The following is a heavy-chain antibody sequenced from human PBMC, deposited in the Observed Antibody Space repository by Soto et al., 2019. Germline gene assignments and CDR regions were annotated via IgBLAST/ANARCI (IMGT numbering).Heavy chain of an antibody. V-gene: IGHV1-18*01. CDR2: ISAYNGNT. CDR1: GYTFTSYG. Sequence: ASVKVSCKASGYTFTSYGISWVRQAPGQGLEWMGWISAYNGNTNYAQKIQGRVTMTTDTSTSTAYMELRSLRSDDTAVFYCARKLRIAAAGTRWFDPWGQGTLVTVSS. J-gene: IGHJ5*02. CDR3: ARKLRIAAAGTRWFDP. D-gene: IGHD6-13*01.